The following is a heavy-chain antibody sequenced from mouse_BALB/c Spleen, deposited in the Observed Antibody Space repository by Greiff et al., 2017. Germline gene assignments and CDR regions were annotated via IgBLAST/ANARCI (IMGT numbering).Heavy chain of an antibody. V-gene: IGHV1-15*01. CDR2: IDPETGGT. CDR3: TRKALGYYAMDY. J-gene: IGHJ4*01. CDR1: GYTFTDYE. Sequence: QVQLKQSGAELVRPGASVTLSCKASGYTFTDYEMHWVKQTPVHGLEWIGAIDPETGGTAYNQKFKGKATLTADKSSSTAYMELRSLTSEDSAVYYCTRKALGYYAMDYWGQGTSVTVSS. D-gene: IGHD3-2*02.